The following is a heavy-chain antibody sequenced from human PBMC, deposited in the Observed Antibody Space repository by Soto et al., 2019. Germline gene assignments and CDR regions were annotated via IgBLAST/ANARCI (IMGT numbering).Heavy chain of an antibody. CDR1: GFTFSSYA. J-gene: IGHJ4*02. CDR2: ISGSDGST. CDR3: ARRSSSWYFDY. D-gene: IGHD6-13*01. V-gene: IGHV3-23*01. Sequence: GESLKISCAASGFTFSSYAMNWVRQAPGKGLEWVSVISGSDGSTYYADSVKGRFTISRDNSKNTLNLQMNSLRAEDTAVYYCARRSSSWYFDYWGQGTLVTVSS.